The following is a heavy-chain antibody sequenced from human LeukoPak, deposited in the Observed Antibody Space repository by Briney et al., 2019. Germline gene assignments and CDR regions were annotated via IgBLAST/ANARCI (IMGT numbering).Heavy chain of an antibody. V-gene: IGHV4-34*01. J-gene: IGHJ4*02. D-gene: IGHD3-10*01. CDR3: ARVRGPVDY. Sequence: PSETLCLTCAVYGGSFSGYYWSWIRQPPGKGLEWIGEINHSGSTNYNPSLKSRVTISVDTSKNQFSLKLSSVTAADTAVYYCARVRGPVDYWGQGTLVTVSS. CDR1: GGSFSGYY. CDR2: INHSGST.